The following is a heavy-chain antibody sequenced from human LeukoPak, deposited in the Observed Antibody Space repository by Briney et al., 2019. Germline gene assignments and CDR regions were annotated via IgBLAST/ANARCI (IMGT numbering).Heavy chain of an antibody. V-gene: IGHV5-51*01. D-gene: IGHD3-10*01. CDR3: ARSITMVRGVVDY. Sequence: KHGESLKISCKASGYSFSNYWIAWVRQMPGKGLEWMGIIYPGDSDTRYSPSFQGQVTISADKSISTAYLQWSSLKASDTAMYYCARSITMVRGVVDYWGQGTLVTVSS. CDR2: IYPGDSDT. J-gene: IGHJ4*02. CDR1: GYSFSNYW.